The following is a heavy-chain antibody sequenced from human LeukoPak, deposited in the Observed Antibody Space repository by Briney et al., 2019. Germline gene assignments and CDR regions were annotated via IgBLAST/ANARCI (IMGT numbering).Heavy chain of an antibody. V-gene: IGHV4-34*01. CDR1: GGSFSGYY. CDR2: INHSGST. D-gene: IGHD1-7*01. CDR3: ARGTTSAGYYYGMDV. Sequence: SETLSLICAVYGGSFSGYYWSWIRQPPGKGLEWIGEINHSGSTNYNPSLKSRVTISVDTSKNQFSLKLSSVTAADTAVYYCARGTTSAGYYYGMDVWGQGTTVTVSS. J-gene: IGHJ6*02.